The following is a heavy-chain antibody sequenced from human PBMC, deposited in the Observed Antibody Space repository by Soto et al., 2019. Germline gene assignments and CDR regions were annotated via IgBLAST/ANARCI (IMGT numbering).Heavy chain of an antibody. Sequence: GSLRLSCAASGFTFSNAWMSWVRQAPGKGLEWVGRIKSKTDGGTTDYAAPVKGRFTISRDDSKNTLYLQMNSLKTEDTAVYYCTTCNIVATIPGTYYYYYYMDVWGKGTTVTVSS. CDR1: GFTFSNAW. CDR2: IKSKTDGGTT. J-gene: IGHJ6*03. D-gene: IGHD5-12*01. V-gene: IGHV3-15*01. CDR3: TTCNIVATIPGTYYYYYYMDV.